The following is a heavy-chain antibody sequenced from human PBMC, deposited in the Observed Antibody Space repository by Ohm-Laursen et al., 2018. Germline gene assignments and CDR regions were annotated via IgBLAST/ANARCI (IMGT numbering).Heavy chain of an antibody. V-gene: IGHV3-9*01. CDR1: GFTFDDYA. J-gene: IGHJ6*02. CDR3: AKDIRGGMVYATYYYYGMDV. Sequence: SLRLSCAASGFTFDDYAMHWVRQAPGKGLEWVSGISWNSGSIGYADSVKGRFTISRDNAKNSLYLQMNSLRAEDTALYYCAKDIRGGMVYATYYYYGMDVWGQGTTVTVSS. D-gene: IGHD2-8*01. CDR2: ISWNSGSI.